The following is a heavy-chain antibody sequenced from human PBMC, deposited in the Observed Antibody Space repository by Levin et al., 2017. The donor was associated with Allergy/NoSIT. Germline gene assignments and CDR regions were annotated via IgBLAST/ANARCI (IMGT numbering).Heavy chain of an antibody. D-gene: IGHD2-2*01. V-gene: IGHV3-11*01. CDR2: ISSSGSTI. J-gene: IGHJ3*01. CDR1: AFTFSDYY. CDR3: AREVWPPAL. Sequence: KLGESLKISCAASAFTFSDYYISWIRQAPGKGLEWVSYISSSGSTIHYADSVKGRFTISRDNAKNSLYLQMNSLRAEDTAVYYCAREVWPPALWGQGTMVTVSS.